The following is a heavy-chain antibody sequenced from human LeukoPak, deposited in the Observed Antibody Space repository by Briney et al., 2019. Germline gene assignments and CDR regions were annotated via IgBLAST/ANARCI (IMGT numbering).Heavy chain of an antibody. Sequence: PGGSLRLSCAASGFTFSSYWMSWVRQAPGKGLEWVANIKEDGSEKYNVDSVKGRFTISRDNAKNSLHLQMNSLRAEDTAVYYCGMRQSLLHWGQGTLVTVSS. D-gene: IGHD2-15*01. CDR3: GMRQSLLH. V-gene: IGHV3-7*01. CDR2: IKEDGSEK. CDR1: GFTFSSYW. J-gene: IGHJ4*02.